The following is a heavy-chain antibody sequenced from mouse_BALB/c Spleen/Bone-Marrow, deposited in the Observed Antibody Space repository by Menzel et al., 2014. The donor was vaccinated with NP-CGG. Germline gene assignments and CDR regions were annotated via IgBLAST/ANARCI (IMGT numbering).Heavy chain of an antibody. CDR2: IYSGGSI. D-gene: IGHD2-13*01. CDR1: GFTFSSYA. CDR3: ADGDSFAY. Sequence: EVMLVESGGGLVKSGGSLKLSCAASGFTFSSYAMSWVRQTPEKRLEWVAPIYSGGSIYYPDSVKGRFTISRDNARNILYLQMSSLRSEDTAMYYCADGDSFAYWGQGTLVTVSA. V-gene: IGHV5-6-5*01. J-gene: IGHJ3*01.